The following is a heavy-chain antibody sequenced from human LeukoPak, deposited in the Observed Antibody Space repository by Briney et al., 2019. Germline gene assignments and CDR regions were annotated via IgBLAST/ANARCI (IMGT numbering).Heavy chain of an antibody. V-gene: IGHV3-21*01. D-gene: IGHD3-22*01. CDR3: ARGDSSGYFYFDL. Sequence: GGSLRLSCTASGFIFSTYSMNWVRQAPGKGLEWISVISSDSNYIYFADSVKGRFTVSRDDAKNSLYLQMNSLRAEDTAVYFCARGDSSGYFYFDLWGQGTLVTVSS. CDR1: GFIFSTYS. J-gene: IGHJ4*02. CDR2: ISSDSNYI.